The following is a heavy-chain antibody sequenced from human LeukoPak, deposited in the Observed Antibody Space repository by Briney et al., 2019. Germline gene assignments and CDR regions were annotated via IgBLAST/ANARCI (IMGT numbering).Heavy chain of an antibody. J-gene: IGHJ4*02. CDR2: INKDGSTT. Sequence: GGSLRLSCAASGFRFSTYWMNWVRQAPGKGLEWLANINKDGSTTNCTDSVRGRFTISRDNAKNLLYLQVNSLRAEDTAVYYCAKGPPSIVVVPAAINWGQGTLVTVSS. D-gene: IGHD2-2*01. CDR3: AKGPPSIVVVPAAIN. V-gene: IGHV3-7*03. CDR1: GFRFSTYW.